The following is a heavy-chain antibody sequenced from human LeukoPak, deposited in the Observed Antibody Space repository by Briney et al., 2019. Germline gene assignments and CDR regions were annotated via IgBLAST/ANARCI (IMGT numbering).Heavy chain of an antibody. Sequence: SETLSLTCAVYGGSFSGYYWIWIRQPSGKGLEWIGEINHSGSTNYNPSLKSRVTISVDTSKNQFSLKLSSVTAADTAVYYCARAPVLGDWFDPWGQGTLVTVSS. CDR3: ARAPVLGDWFDP. V-gene: IGHV4-34*01. CDR1: GGSFSGYY. CDR2: INHSGST. J-gene: IGHJ5*02. D-gene: IGHD1-26*01.